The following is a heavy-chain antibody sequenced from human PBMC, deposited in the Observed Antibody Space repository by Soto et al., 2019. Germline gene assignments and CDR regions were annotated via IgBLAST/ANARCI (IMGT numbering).Heavy chain of an antibody. CDR3: AREYTAWPLAYGLDV. D-gene: IGHD2-2*02. J-gene: IGHJ6*02. Sequence: GGSLRLSCVGSGFTFSTYSINWVRPAPGKGLEWVSSISSRSDIYYADSVKGRFTISRDNAKNSVSLQMNSLRAEDTAVYYCAREYTAWPLAYGLDVWGQGTTVTVSS. V-gene: IGHV3-21*01. CDR2: ISSRSDI. CDR1: GFTFSTYS.